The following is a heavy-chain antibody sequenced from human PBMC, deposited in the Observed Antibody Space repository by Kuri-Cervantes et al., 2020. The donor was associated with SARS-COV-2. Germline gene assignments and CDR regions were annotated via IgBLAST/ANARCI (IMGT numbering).Heavy chain of an antibody. D-gene: IGHD2-2*01. V-gene: IGHV3-53*01. J-gene: IGHJ6*03. CDR2: IYSGGST. CDR1: GFTVSSNY. CDR3: ARGRSGGIVVGMDV. Sequence: GGSLRLSCAASGFTVSSNYMSWVRQAPGKGLEWVSVIYSGGSTYYADSVKGRFTISRHNSKNTLYLQMNSLRAEDTAVYYCARGRSGGIVVGMDVWGKGTTVTVSS.